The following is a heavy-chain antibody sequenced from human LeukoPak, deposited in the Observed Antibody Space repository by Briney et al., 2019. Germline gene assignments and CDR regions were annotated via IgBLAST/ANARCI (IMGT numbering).Heavy chain of an antibody. CDR1: GGSISSYY. CDR3: ARANGAYKSFDN. J-gene: IGHJ4*02. CDR2: IYYSGST. D-gene: IGHD4-17*01. Sequence: SETLSLTCTVSGGSISSYYWSWIRQPPGKGLQWIGYIYYSGSTNYNPSLKSRVTISVDTSKNQFSLKLSSVTAADTAVYYCARANGAYKSFDNWGQGTRVTVPS. V-gene: IGHV4-59*01.